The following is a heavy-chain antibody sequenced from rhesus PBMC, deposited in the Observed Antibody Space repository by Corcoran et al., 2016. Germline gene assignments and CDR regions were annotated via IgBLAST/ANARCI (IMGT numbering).Heavy chain of an antibody. CDR2: ISNDGGRT. J-gene: IGHJ4*01. D-gene: IGHD3-9*01. CDR3: TRGGNEAGDY. CDR1: GFIFSDYY. V-gene: IGHV3-59*01. Sequence: EVQLVESGGGLAKPGGSLRLSCAASGFIFSDYYIHWVRQASGRGLEWVSRISNDGGRTWYADSVKGRFTISRENAKNTLYLQMDSLRAEDTAVYYCTRGGNEAGDYWGQGVLVTVSS.